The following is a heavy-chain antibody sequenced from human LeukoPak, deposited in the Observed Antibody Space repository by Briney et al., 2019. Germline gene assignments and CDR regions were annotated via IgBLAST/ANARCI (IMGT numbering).Heavy chain of an antibody. D-gene: IGHD6-19*01. CDR1: GFTFSSYA. CDR2: IIGSGGST. CDR3: AKVGSGWSNDAFDI. J-gene: IGHJ3*02. Sequence: GGSLRLSCTASGFTFSSYAMSWVRQAPGKGLEWVSFIIGSGGSTYYADSVKGRFTISRDNSKNTLYLQMNSLRAEDTAVYYCAKVGSGWSNDAFDIWGQGTMVTVSS. V-gene: IGHV3-23*01.